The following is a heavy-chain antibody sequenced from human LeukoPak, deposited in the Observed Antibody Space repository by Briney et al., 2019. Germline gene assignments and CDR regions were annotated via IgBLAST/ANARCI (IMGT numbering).Heavy chain of an antibody. CDR2: MSISGST. CDR3: AADPLWSAGAY. Sequence: PSETLYLTCTVSGGSISSGSYYWSWIRQPAGKGLEWIGRMSISGSTNYNPSLNSRVTISVDTSKNQFSLKLSSVTAADTAVYYCAADPLWSAGAYWGQGTLVTVSS. CDR1: GGSISSGSYY. D-gene: IGHD2-21*01. V-gene: IGHV4-61*02. J-gene: IGHJ4*02.